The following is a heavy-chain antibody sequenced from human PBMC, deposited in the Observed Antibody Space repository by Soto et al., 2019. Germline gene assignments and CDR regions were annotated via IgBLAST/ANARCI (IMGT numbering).Heavy chain of an antibody. Sequence: QLQLQESGPGLVKPSETLSLTCTVSGGSISSSSYYWGWIRQPPGKGLEWIGSIYYSGSTYYNPSLKSRVTISVDTSKNQFSLKLSSVTAADTAVYYCARMGVAVAGPFDYWGQGTLVTVSS. CDR1: GGSISSSSYY. J-gene: IGHJ4*02. CDR3: ARMGVAVAGPFDY. CDR2: IYYSGST. D-gene: IGHD6-19*01. V-gene: IGHV4-39*01.